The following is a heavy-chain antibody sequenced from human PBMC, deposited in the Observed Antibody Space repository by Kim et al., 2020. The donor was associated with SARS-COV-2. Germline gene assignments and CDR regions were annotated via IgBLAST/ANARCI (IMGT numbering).Heavy chain of an antibody. CDR3: ARADYYGSGSHNWYFDL. D-gene: IGHD3-10*01. J-gene: IGHJ2*01. V-gene: IGHV1-69*13. CDR2: IIPIFGTA. Sequence: SVKVSCKASGVTFSSYAISWVRQAPGQGLEWLGGIIPIFGTANYAQKFQGRVTITADESTSTAYMELSSLRSEDTAVYYCARADYYGSGSHNWYFDLWGLGTLVTVSS. CDR1: GVTFSSYA.